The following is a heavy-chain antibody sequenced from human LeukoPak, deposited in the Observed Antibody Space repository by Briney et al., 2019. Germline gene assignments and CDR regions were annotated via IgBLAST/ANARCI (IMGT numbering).Heavy chain of an antibody. D-gene: IGHD4-17*01. J-gene: IGHJ6*03. Sequence: PGGSLRLSCAVSGFRFSSYSMNWVRQAPGKGLEWVSSISTSSSYIYYADSVKGRFTISRDNAKNSLYLQMNSLRAEDTALYYCARDTPIYGDYDYFRYYYYMDVWGKGTTVTVSS. CDR2: ISTSSSYI. CDR1: GFRFSSYS. CDR3: ARDTPIYGDYDYFRYYYYMDV. V-gene: IGHV3-21*01.